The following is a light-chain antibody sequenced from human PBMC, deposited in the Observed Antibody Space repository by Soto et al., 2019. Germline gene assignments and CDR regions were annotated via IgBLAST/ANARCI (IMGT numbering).Light chain of an antibody. CDR1: QSVLYDSNNKNY. Sequence: DIVMTQSPDSLAVSLGERAIINCKSSQSVLYDSNNKNYLAWYQQKPGQPPKLLIYWASTRESGVPDRFSGSGSETDFTLTISSLQTGDVAVYYCQQYYDSSYAFGQGTRLEIK. CDR2: WAS. V-gene: IGKV4-1*01. CDR3: QQYYDSSYA. J-gene: IGKJ2*01.